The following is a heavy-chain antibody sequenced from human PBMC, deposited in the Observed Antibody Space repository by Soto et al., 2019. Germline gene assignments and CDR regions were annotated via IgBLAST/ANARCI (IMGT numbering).Heavy chain of an antibody. Sequence: PSETLSLTCTVSGASISSYFWGWIRQPPGKGLEWIGSMYYSGSTYYNPSLKSRVTISVDTSKNQFSLKLSSVTAAATAVYYCARGPVLRYQNQGYCFGYGGEGILVTVSS. V-gene: IGHV4-39*02. J-gene: IGHJ4*01. CDR3: ARGPVLRYQNQGYCFGY. D-gene: IGHD3-9*01. CDR2: MYYSGST. CDR1: GASISSYF.